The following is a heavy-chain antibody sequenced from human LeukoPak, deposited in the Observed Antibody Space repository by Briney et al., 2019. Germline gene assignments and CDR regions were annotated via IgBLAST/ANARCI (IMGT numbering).Heavy chain of an antibody. CDR2: LYSRGST. Sequence: GVSLRLSCAASGHTDSRNYVSWVRQAPEKGLEGVSILYSRGSTYYADSVKGRFTISRDDSKNTLYLQMNSLSAEDTAVYYCASGGMGSRKYYSDPFDYWGQGTLVTVSS. V-gene: IGHV3-53*01. CDR1: GHTDSRNY. CDR3: ASGGMGSRKYYSDPFDY. J-gene: IGHJ4*02. D-gene: IGHD3-10*01.